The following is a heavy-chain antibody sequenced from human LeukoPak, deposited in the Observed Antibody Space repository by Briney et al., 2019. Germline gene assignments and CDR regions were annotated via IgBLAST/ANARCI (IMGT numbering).Heavy chain of an antibody. V-gene: IGHV1-58*02. CDR1: GFTFTTSA. CDR3: ARDLDWGKTDAFDI. Sequence: ASVKVSCKASGFTFTTSAMQWVRQARGQRLEWIGWIVVGSGNTNYAQKFQERVTITRDMSTSTAYMELSSLRSEDTAVYYCARDLDWGKTDAFDIWGQGTMVTVSS. CDR2: IVVGSGNT. J-gene: IGHJ3*02. D-gene: IGHD7-27*01.